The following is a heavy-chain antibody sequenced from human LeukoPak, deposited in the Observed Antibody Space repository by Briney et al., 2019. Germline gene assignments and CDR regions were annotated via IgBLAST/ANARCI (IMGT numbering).Heavy chain of an antibody. CDR3: VRALGYCTSGSCYYYDY. D-gene: IGHD2-15*01. V-gene: IGHV5-51*01. J-gene: IGHJ4*02. CDR1: GYRFSSYW. CDR2: IHPGDSET. Sequence: GESLQISCKGSGYRFSSYWIGWMRQMPGKGLEWMGIIHPGDSETRYSPSFQGQVTISADKSISTAYLQWSSLKASDTAMYYCVRALGYCTSGSCYYYDYWGQGTLVTVSS.